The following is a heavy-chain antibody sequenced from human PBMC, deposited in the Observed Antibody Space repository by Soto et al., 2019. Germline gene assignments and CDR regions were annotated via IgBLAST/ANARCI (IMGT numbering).Heavy chain of an antibody. D-gene: IGHD3-16*01. CDR1: GGSISSSSYY. CDR3: ARHFIHSSPKGCNWFDP. J-gene: IGHJ5*02. V-gene: IGHV4-61*05. Sequence: SETLSLTCTVSGGSISSSSYYWSWIRQPPGKGLEWIGYIYYSGSTNYNPSLKSRVTISVDTSKNQFSLKLSSVTAADTAVYYCARHFIHSSPKGCNWFDPWGQGTLVTVSS. CDR2: IYYSGST.